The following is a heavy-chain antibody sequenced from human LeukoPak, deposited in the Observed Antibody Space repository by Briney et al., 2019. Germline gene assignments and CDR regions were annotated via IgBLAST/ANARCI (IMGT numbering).Heavy chain of an antibody. CDR3: AKDISVLRIAVAGRAFDY. CDR2: ISWNSVSI. V-gene: IGHV3-9*01. Sequence: PGGSPRLSCAASGFTFDDYAMHWVRQAPGKGLEWVSGISWNSVSIGYADSVKGRFTISRDNAKNSLYLQMNSLRAEDTALYYCAKDISVLRIAVAGRAFDYWGQGTLVTVSS. CDR1: GFTFDDYA. D-gene: IGHD6-19*01. J-gene: IGHJ4*02.